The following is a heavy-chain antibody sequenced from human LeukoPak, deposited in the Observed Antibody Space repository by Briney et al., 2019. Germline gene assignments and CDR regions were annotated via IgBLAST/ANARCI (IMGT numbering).Heavy chain of an antibody. D-gene: IGHD2-21*02. V-gene: IGHV5-51*01. Sequence: GESLQISCKGSGYRFLAYWIGWVRQMPGKGLEWMGIIYPGDSDTRYSPSSLPQVTISADKSITTAYLQWSSLKASDTATYYCARRTYCGSDCYSLDYWGQGTLVTVSS. CDR2: IYPGDSDT. CDR1: GYRFLAYW. J-gene: IGHJ4*02. CDR3: ARRTYCGSDCYSLDY.